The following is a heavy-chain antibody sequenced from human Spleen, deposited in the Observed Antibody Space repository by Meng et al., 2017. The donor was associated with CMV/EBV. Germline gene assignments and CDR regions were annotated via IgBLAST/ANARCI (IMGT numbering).Heavy chain of an antibody. D-gene: IGHD6-13*01. J-gene: IGHJ4*02. CDR3: ARYSSSSPGFDY. CDR2: INSDGSST. V-gene: IGHV3-74*01. Sequence: VHLQELGPGLVQPSQSQSLTCTVSVGSICSGDYYWMHWGRLAPGKGLVLVSRINSDGSSTSYADSVKGRFTISRDNAKNTLYLQMNSLRAEDTAVYYCARYSSSSPGFDYWGQGTLVTVSS. CDR1: VGSICSGDYYW.